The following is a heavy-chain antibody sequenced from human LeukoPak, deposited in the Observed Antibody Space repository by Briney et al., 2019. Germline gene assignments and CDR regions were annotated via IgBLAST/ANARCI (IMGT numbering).Heavy chain of an antibody. CDR2: INAGNGNT. D-gene: IGHD3-16*01. J-gene: IGHJ4*02. Sequence: ASVKVSCKASGYTFTSYVMHWVRQAPGQRLEWMGWINAGNGNTKYSQKFQGRVTITRDTSASTAYMELSSLRSEDTAVYYCARFGAVGEFDYWGQGTLVTVSS. V-gene: IGHV1-3*01. CDR1: GYTFTSYV. CDR3: ARFGAVGEFDY.